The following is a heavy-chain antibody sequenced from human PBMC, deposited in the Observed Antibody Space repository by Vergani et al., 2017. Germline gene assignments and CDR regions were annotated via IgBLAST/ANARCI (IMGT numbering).Heavy chain of an antibody. J-gene: IGHJ6*02. D-gene: IGHD6-6*01. Sequence: QVQLVQSGAEVKKPGASVKVSCKAYGYTFTSYGISWVRQAPGQGLEWMGWISAYNGNTNYAQKLQGRVTMTTDTSTSTAYMELRSLRSDDTAVYYCARDSYSSSSSYYYGMDVWGQGTTVTVSS. V-gene: IGHV1-18*04. CDR3: ARDSYSSSSSYYYGMDV. CDR1: GYTFTSYG. CDR2: ISAYNGNT.